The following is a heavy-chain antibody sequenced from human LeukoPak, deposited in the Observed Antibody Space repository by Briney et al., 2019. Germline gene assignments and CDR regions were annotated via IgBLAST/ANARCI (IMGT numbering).Heavy chain of an antibody. V-gene: IGHV3-30*02. D-gene: IGHD6-19*01. Sequence: GGSLRLSCAASGFTFSNYGIHWVRQPPGKGLEWVAFIWYDGSNKYYADSVKGRFTISRDNSKNTLYLQMNSLRAEDTAVYYCAKDGVAGGFDYWGQGILVTVSS. CDR2: IWYDGSNK. J-gene: IGHJ4*02. CDR1: GFTFSNYG. CDR3: AKDGVAGGFDY.